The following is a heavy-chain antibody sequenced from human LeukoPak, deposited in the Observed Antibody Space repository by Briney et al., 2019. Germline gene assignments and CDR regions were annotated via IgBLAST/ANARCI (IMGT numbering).Heavy chain of an antibody. V-gene: IGHV4-59*01. Sequence: PSETLSLTCGVSGGSISSYYWSWIRQPPGKGLEWIGYIYYSGSTNYNPSLKSRVTISVDTSKNQFSLKLSSVTAADTAVYYCARGLDDYDFWSGYFLDYWGQGTLVTVSS. CDR1: GGSISSYY. CDR3: ARGLDDYDFWSGYFLDY. CDR2: IYYSGST. J-gene: IGHJ4*02. D-gene: IGHD3-3*01.